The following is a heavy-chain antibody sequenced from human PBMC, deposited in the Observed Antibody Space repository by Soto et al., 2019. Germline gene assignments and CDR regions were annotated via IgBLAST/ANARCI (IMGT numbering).Heavy chain of an antibody. Sequence: PVESLVLSCAASEFTFSDYAMSWVRQAPGKRLEWVSSTNNAGGGTYYADAVKGRFTISRDNSKNTLYLQMNSLRAEDTAVYYCAKGYGPLGPWGQGTLVTVSS. V-gene: IGHV3-23*01. D-gene: IGHD5-18*01. CDR2: TNNAGGGT. CDR1: EFTFSDYA. CDR3: AKGYGPLGP. J-gene: IGHJ5*02.